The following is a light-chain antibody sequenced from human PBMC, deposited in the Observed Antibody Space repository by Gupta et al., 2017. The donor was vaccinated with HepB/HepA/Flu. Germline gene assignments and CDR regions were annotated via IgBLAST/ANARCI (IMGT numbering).Light chain of an antibody. CDR1: QSVSSY. Sequence: EIVLTQSPATLSLSPGERATLSCRASQSVSSYLAWYQQKPGQAPRLLIYDASNRDTGIPARFSGSGFGKDFTLTISSREPEDFAVYYCQHRSNWPPATFGQGTKMEIK. CDR3: QHRSNWPPAT. CDR2: DAS. V-gene: IGKV3-11*01. J-gene: IGKJ2*01.